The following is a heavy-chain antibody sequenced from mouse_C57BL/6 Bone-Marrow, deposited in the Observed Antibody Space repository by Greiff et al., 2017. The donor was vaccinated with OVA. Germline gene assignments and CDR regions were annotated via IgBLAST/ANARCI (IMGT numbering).Heavy chain of an antibody. V-gene: IGHV5-9*01. CDR1: GFTFSSYT. Sequence: EVMLVESGGGLVKPGGSLKLSCAASGFTFSSYTMSWVRQTPEKRLEWVATISGGGGNTYYPDSVKGRFTISRDNAKNTLYLQMSSLRSEDTALYYFARGVITTLDYAMDYWGQGTSVTVSS. CDR2: ISGGGGNT. J-gene: IGHJ4*01. D-gene: IGHD2-4*01. CDR3: ARGVITTLDYAMDY.